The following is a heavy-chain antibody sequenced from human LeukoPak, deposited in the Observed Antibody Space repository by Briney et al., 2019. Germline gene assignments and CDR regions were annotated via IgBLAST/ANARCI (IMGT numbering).Heavy chain of an antibody. CDR2: IYTSGST. V-gene: IGHV4-61*02. J-gene: IGHJ6*02. CDR3: ARTKVVPAAMGYYYYGMDV. Sequence: SETLSLTCTVSGGSISGGAYYWTWIRQHPGKGLEWIGRIYTSGSTNYNPSLKSRVTMSVDTSKNQFSLKLSSVTAADTAVYYCARTKVVPAAMGYYYYGMDVWGQGTTVTVSS. D-gene: IGHD2-2*01. CDR1: GGSISGGAYY.